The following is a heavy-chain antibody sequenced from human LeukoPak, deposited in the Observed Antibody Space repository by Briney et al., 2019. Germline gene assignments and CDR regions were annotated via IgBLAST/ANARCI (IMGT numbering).Heavy chain of an antibody. Sequence: GGSLRLSCAASGFTFSSYSMNWVRQAPGKGLEWVSSISSSSSYIYYADSVKGRLTISRDNAQNSVFLQMNSLRAEDTAVYYCGRVGGRSKAAKGDAFDIWGQGTMVVVSS. CDR3: GRVGGRSKAAKGDAFDI. CDR1: GFTFSSYS. CDR2: ISSSSSYI. V-gene: IGHV3-21*06. J-gene: IGHJ3*02. D-gene: IGHD6-6*01.